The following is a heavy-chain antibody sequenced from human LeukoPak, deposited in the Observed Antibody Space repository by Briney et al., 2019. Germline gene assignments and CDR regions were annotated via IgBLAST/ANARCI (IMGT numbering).Heavy chain of an antibody. CDR2: IYTSGST. CDR1: GGSISSYY. D-gene: IGHD3-22*01. V-gene: IGHV4-4*07. J-gene: IGHJ4*02. CDR3: ARGMDSSGYYALDY. Sequence: SETLSLTCTVSGGSISSYYWSWIRQPAGKGLESIGRIYTSGSTNYNPSLKSRVTMSVDTSKNQFSLKLSSVTAADTAVYYCARGMDSSGYYALDYWGQGTLVTVSS.